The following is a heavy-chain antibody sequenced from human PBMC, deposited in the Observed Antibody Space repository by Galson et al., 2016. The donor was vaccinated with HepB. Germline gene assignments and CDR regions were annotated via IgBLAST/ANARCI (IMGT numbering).Heavy chain of an antibody. V-gene: IGHV3-23*01. CDR3: AKTYGDYHIGQWDY. CDR2: VHYDGDTT. Sequence: MSWVRQAAGKGLEWVSSVHYDGDTTYYSDSVKGRFTIFRDQSKNTVYLQMNSLRVEDTAVYYCAKTYGDYHIGQWDYWGQGTLVSVSS. J-gene: IGHJ4*02. D-gene: IGHD4-17*01.